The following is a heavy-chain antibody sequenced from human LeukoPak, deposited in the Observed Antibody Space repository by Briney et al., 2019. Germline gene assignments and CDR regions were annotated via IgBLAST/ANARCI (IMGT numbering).Heavy chain of an antibody. J-gene: IGHJ4*02. CDR3: ARRTYYYDSSGYLFHYFDY. V-gene: IGHV1-69*06. Sequence: GASVKVSCKASGGTFSSYAISWVRQAPGQGLEWMGGIIPIFGTANYAQKFQGRVTITADKSTSTAYMELSSLRSEDTAVYYCARRTYYYDSSGYLFHYFDYWGQGTLVTVSS. CDR2: IIPIFGTA. D-gene: IGHD3-22*01. CDR1: GGTFSSYA.